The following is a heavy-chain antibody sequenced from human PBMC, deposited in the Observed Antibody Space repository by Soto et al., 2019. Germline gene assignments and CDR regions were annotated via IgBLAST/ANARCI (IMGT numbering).Heavy chain of an antibody. CDR2: IIPIFGTA. D-gene: IGHD6-13*01. J-gene: IGHJ5*02. CDR3: ARESEAAAGPPGWFDP. V-gene: IGHV1-69*01. Sequence: QVQLVQSGAEVKKPGSSVKVSCKASGGTFSSYAVSWVRQAPGQGLEWMGGIIPIFGTANYAQKFRGRVTITADESTSTAYMELSSLRSEDTAVYYCARESEAAAGPPGWFDPWGQGTLVTVSS. CDR1: GGTFSSYA.